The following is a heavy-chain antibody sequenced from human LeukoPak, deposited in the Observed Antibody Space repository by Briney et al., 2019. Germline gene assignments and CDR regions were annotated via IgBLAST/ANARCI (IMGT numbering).Heavy chain of an antibody. CDR1: GYSFTNFW. D-gene: IGHD3-22*01. CDR2: IYPDDSDT. Sequence: GESLKISCKGSGYSFTNFWIGWVRQMPGKGLEWMGIIYPDDSDTRYSPSFQGQVTISADKSISTAYLQWSSLKASDTAMYYCARLYYSASGYPDYWGQGTLVTVSS. CDR3: ARLYYSASGYPDY. V-gene: IGHV5-51*01. J-gene: IGHJ4*02.